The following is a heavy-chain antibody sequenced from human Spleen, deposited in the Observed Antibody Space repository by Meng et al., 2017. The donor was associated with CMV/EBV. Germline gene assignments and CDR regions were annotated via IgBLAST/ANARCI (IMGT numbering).Heavy chain of an antibody. CDR3: ARDLRRWLQFGFYFDY. CDR1: GFTFSTYW. J-gene: IGHJ4*02. V-gene: IGHV3-7*01. D-gene: IGHD5-24*01. CDR2: IEQDGSLK. Sequence: GGSLRLSCAASGFTFSTYWMNWVRQAPGKGLEWMAIIEQDGSLKDYVDSVKGRFTVSRDIAKNSLYLQMNSLGAEDTAVYYCARDLRRWLQFGFYFDYWGQGTLVTVSS.